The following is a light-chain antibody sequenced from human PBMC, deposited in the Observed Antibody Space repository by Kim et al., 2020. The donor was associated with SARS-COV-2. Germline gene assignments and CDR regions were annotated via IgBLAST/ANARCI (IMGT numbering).Light chain of an antibody. J-gene: IGKJ4*01. V-gene: IGKV3-20*01. CDR1: PSVTINY. Sequence: PGERVTLSFSASPSVTINYLAWYQQSPGQTPMLLIYYASSRATGIPDRFSGSGSGTDFTLTISRLEPEDFAIYYCQQYHYSAPLTFGGGTKVDIK. CDR2: YAS. CDR3: QQYHYSAPLT.